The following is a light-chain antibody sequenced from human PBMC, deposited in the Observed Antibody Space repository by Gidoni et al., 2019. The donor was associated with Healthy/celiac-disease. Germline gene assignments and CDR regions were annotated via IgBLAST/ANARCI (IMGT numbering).Light chain of an antibody. V-gene: IGLV2-14*01. Sequence: QSALTQPASVSGSPGQSITISCTGTSSDGGGYNYVSWYQQQPGKAPKLMMYEVSNRPSGVSNRFAGSKSGNTASLTISGLQAEDEAEYYCSSYTSSSTRVFGGGTNLTVL. J-gene: IGLJ3*02. CDR1: SSDGGGYNY. CDR2: EVS. CDR3: SSYTSSSTRV.